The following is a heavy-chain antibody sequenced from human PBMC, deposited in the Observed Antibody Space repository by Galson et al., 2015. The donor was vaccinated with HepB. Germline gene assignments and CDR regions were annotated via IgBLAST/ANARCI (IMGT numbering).Heavy chain of an antibody. Sequence: QSGAEVKKPGESLKISCKGSGYSFTSYWIGWVRQMPGKGLEWMGIIYPGDSDTRYSPSFQGQVTISADKSISTAYLQWSSLKASDTAMYYCASSKYYDFWSGYYTGDYWGQGTLVTVSS. CDR3: ASSKYYDFWSGYYTGDY. J-gene: IGHJ4*02. CDR2: IYPGDSDT. V-gene: IGHV5-51*03. D-gene: IGHD3-3*01. CDR1: GYSFTSYW.